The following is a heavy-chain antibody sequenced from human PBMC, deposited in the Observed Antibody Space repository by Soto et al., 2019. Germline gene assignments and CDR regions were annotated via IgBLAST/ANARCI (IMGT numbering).Heavy chain of an antibody. D-gene: IGHD2-2*02. V-gene: IGHV1-69*01. CDR1: GGTFSSYA. CDR3: ARGVVTQMTDIVVVPAAIDYYYGMDV. Sequence: QVQLVQSGAEVKKPGSSVKVSCKASGGTFSSYAISWVRQAPGQGLEWMGGIIPIFGTANYAQKFQGRVTITADESTSTAYMELSSLRSEDTAVYYCARGVVTQMTDIVVVPAAIDYYYGMDVWGQGTTVTVSS. CDR2: IIPIFGTA. J-gene: IGHJ6*02.